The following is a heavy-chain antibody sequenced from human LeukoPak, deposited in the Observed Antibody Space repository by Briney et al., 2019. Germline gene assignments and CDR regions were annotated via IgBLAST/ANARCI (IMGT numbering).Heavy chain of an antibody. D-gene: IGHD6-19*01. V-gene: IGHV3-48*01. CDR3: ARNSGWYRNTFDI. CDR2: ISRSSSTI. CDR1: GFIFSSYS. J-gene: IGHJ3*02. Sequence: GGSLRLSCAASGFIFSSYSMNWVRQAPGKGLEWISYISRSSSTIYYADSVKGRFIISRDNVKNSLYLQMNSLRAEDTAVYYCARNSGWYRNTFDIWGQGTVVTVSS.